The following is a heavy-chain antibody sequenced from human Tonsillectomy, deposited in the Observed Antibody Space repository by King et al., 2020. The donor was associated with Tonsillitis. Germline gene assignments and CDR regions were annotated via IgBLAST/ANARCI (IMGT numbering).Heavy chain of an antibody. V-gene: IGHV2-26*01. CDR1: GFSLSNARMG. CDR2: IFSNDEK. J-gene: IGHJ6*02. Sequence: TLKESGPVLVKPTETLTLTCTVSGFSLSNARMGVSWIRQPPGKALERLAHIFSNDEKSYSTSLKSRLTISKDTSKSQVVLTMTNMDPADTATYYCARVTTVTKSYYYYGMDVWGQGTTVTVSS. CDR3: ARVTTVTKSYYYYGMDV. D-gene: IGHD4-17*01.